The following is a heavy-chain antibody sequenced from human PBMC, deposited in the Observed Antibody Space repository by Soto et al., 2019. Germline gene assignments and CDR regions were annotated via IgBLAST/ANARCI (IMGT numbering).Heavy chain of an antibody. V-gene: IGHV4-34*01. CDR1: GGSFSGYY. CDR3: ARALSRKKMRYYFDY. Sequence: QVQLQQWGAGLLKPSETLSLTCAVYGGSFSGYYWSWIRQPPGKGLEWIGEINHSGSTNYNPSLKSRVTISVDTSKNQFSLKLSSVTAADTAVYYCARALSRKKMRYYFDYWGQGTLVTVSS. J-gene: IGHJ4*02. CDR2: INHSGST.